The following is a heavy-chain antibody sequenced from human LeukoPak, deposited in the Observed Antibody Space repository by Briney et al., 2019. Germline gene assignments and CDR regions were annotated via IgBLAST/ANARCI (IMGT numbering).Heavy chain of an antibody. Sequence: PSETLPLTCAVYGGSISSYYWSWIRPPPGKGLEWSGYIYYSGSTNYNPSLKSRVTLSVDTSKNQFSLKLTSVTAADTAVYYCARGYYDSSGYYLAAYWGQGTLVTVSS. J-gene: IGHJ4*02. CDR1: GGSISSYY. V-gene: IGHV4-59*01. CDR2: IYYSGST. CDR3: ARGYYDSSGYYLAAY. D-gene: IGHD3-22*01.